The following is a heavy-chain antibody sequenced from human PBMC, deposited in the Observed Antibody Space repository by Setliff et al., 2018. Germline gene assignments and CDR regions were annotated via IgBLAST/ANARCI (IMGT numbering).Heavy chain of an antibody. Sequence: SETLSLTCTVSGGSISGGSYYWSWIRQPAGKGLEWIGRIYASGSTNYNPSLKSRVTISVDTSKNQFSLKLSSVTAADTAVYYCARVSSGSYYYFQHWGQGTLVTVS. CDR2: IYASGST. V-gene: IGHV4-61*02. CDR1: GGSISGGSYY. CDR3: ARVSSGSYYYFQH. D-gene: IGHD1-26*01. J-gene: IGHJ1*01.